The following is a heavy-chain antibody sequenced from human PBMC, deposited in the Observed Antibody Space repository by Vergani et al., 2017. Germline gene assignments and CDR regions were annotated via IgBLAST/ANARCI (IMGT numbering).Heavy chain of an antibody. CDR1: GFTFSNAW. D-gene: IGHD3-10*01. CDR3: TTRTYYYGSAGDY. Sequence: EVQLVESGGGLVKPGGSLRLSCAASGFTFSNAWMSWVRQAPGKGLEWVGRIKIKTDGGTTDYAAPVKGRFTISRDDSKNTLYLQMNSLKTEDTAVYYXTTRTYYYGSAGDYWGQGTLVTVSS. J-gene: IGHJ4*02. CDR2: IKIKTDGGTT. V-gene: IGHV3-15*01.